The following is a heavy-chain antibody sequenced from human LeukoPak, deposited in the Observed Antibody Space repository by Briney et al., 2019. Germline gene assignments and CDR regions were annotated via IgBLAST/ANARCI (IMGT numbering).Heavy chain of an antibody. CDR3: ARSGIAVAGFDP. J-gene: IGHJ5*02. V-gene: IGHV1-46*01. CDR2: INPSGGST. CDR1: GYTFTSYY. Sequence: ASVKVSCKASGYTFTSYYMHWVRQAPGQGLEWMGIINPSGGSTSYAQKFQGRVTMARDTSTSTVYMELSSLRSEDTAVYYCARSGIAVAGFDPWGQGTLVTVSS. D-gene: IGHD6-19*01.